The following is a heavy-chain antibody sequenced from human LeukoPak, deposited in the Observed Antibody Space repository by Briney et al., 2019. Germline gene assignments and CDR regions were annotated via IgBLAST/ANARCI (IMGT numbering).Heavy chain of an antibody. CDR3: ARDGERYCSGGSCYVDY. CDR1: GFTLSSNY. D-gene: IGHD2-15*01. CDR2: IYTGGST. V-gene: IGHV3-66*01. J-gene: IGHJ4*02. Sequence: GGSLRLSCAASGFTLSSNYMSWVRQAPGKGGEWVSVIYTGGSTYYADSLNGRFTISRDNSKNTLYLQMNSLRAEDTAVYYCARDGERYCSGGSCYVDYWGQGTLVTVSS.